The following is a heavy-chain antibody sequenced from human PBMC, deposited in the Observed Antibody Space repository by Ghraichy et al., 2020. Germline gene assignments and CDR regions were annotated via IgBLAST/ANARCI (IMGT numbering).Heavy chain of an antibody. CDR1: GFTFSSYA. CDR2: ISGSGGST. Sequence: GGSLRLSCAASGFTFSSYAMSWVRQAPGKGLEWVSAISGSGGSTYYADSVKGRFTISRDNSKNTLYLQMNSLRAEDTAVYYCAKHISFWSGYYSGWYFDLLGRGTLVTVSS. CDR3: AKHISFWSGYYSGWYFDL. J-gene: IGHJ2*01. V-gene: IGHV3-23*01. D-gene: IGHD3-3*01.